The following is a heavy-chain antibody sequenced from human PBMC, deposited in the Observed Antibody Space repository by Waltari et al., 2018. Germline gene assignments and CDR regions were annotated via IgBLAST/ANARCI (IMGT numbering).Heavy chain of an antibody. CDR1: GGSISSSSYY. J-gene: IGHJ5*02. V-gene: IGHV4-39*01. CDR2: IYYSGST. D-gene: IGHD2-2*01. CDR3: ARGIVVLPAAMRVWFDP. Sequence: QLQLQESGPGLVKPSETLSLTCTVSGGSISSSSYYWGWIRQPPGKGLEWIGSIYYSGSTFYTPPRKALVTISVDSSKTQSSLKLSSVTAADTAVYYCARGIVVLPAAMRVWFDPWGQGTLVTVSS.